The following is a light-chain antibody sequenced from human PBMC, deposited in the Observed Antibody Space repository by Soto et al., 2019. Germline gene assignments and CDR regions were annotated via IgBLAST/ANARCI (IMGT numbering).Light chain of an antibody. CDR2: DAS. J-gene: IGKJ4*01. V-gene: IGKV1-5*01. Sequence: IQMTQSPSTLSASVGDRVAITCRASQSISSWLAWYQQKPGKAPKLLIDDASSLESGVPSRFSGSGSGTEFTLTISSLQPDDFATYYCQQYNSYPLTFGGGTKVDIK. CDR1: QSISSW. CDR3: QQYNSYPLT.